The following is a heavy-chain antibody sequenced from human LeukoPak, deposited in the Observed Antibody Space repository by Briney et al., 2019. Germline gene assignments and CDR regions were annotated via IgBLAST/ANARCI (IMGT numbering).Heavy chain of an antibody. Sequence: GASVKVSCKASGYTFTGYYMYWGRQAPGQGLELMGWVNPNSGGTNYAQKFQGRVTMTRDTSISTAYMELSRLRSDDTAVYYCASSIPPTYYYDSSGYYPDAFDIWGQGTMVTVSS. V-gene: IGHV1-2*02. J-gene: IGHJ3*02. D-gene: IGHD3-22*01. CDR1: GYTFTGYY. CDR2: VNPNSGGT. CDR3: ASSIPPTYYYDSSGYYPDAFDI.